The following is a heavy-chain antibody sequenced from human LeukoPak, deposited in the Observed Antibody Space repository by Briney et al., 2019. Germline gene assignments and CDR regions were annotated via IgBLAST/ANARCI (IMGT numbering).Heavy chain of an antibody. CDR2: IYPGDSDT. V-gene: IGHV5-51*01. D-gene: IGHD3-10*01. J-gene: IGHJ4*02. CDR3: ASHPNVLLWFGEFHY. Sequence: GESLKISCKGSGYSFTSYWIGWVRQMPGKGLEWMGIIYPGDSDTRYSPSSQGQVTISADKSISTAYLQWSSLKASDTAMYYCASHPNVLLWFGEFHYWGQGTLVTVSS. CDR1: GYSFTSYW.